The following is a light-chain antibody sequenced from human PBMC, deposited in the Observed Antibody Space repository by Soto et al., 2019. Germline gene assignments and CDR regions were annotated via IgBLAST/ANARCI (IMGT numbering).Light chain of an antibody. CDR3: QQRSNWPLP. J-gene: IGKJ4*01. V-gene: IGKV3-11*01. Sequence: EIGATQSPATLSLSPWERATLSCRASQSVSSYLAWYQQKPGQAPRLLIYDASNRATGIPARFSGSGSGTDFTLTVSSLEPEDFAVYYCQQRSNWPLPFGGVTKVAI. CDR2: DAS. CDR1: QSVSSY.